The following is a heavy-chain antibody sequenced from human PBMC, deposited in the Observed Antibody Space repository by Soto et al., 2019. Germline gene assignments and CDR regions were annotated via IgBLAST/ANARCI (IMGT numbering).Heavy chain of an antibody. CDR2: IYSSGNT. J-gene: IGHJ5*02. V-gene: IGHV4-4*07. CDR3: ARGQRFSDWFDP. Sequence: SETLSLTXSVPGGTISGYYWTWIRQTAGKGLEWIGRIYSSGNTKYNPSLQGRVTMSLDTSNNQFSLRLTSVTAADTAVYYCARGQRFSDWFDPWGQGTLVTVSS. D-gene: IGHD3-3*01. CDR1: GGTISGYY.